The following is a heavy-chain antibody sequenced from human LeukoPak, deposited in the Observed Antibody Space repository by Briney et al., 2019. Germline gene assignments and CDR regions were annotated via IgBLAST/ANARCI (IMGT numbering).Heavy chain of an antibody. Sequence: GASVKVSCKASGYTFTSYYMHWVRQAPGQGLEWMGIINPSGGSTSYAQKFQGRVTVTRDMSTSTVYMELSSLRSEDTAVYYCARLSIPSTPANNWFDPWGQGTLVTVSS. V-gene: IGHV1-46*01. J-gene: IGHJ5*02. CDR3: ARLSIPSTPANNWFDP. CDR1: GYTFTSYY. CDR2: INPSGGST. D-gene: IGHD2-2*01.